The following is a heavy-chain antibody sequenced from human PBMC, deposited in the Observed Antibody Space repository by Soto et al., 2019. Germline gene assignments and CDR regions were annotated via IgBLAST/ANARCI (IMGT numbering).Heavy chain of an antibody. Sequence: EVQLVESGGGLVQPGRSLRLSCAASGFTFDDYAMHWVRQAPGKGLEWVSGMSWNSGTIAYADSVKGRFTLSRDNAKNSLYLQMNSLRADDTAVYYCAKDIRRGFSSAWGDWGQGALVTVSS. CDR3: AKDIRRGFSSAWGD. D-gene: IGHD6-19*01. J-gene: IGHJ4*02. CDR2: MSWNSGTI. V-gene: IGHV3-9*01. CDR1: GFTFDDYA.